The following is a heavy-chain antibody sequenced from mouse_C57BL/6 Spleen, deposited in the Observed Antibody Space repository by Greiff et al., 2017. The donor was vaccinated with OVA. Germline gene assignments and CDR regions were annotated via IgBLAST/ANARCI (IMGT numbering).Heavy chain of an antibody. Sequence: EVKLVESGPGLAKPSQTLSLTCSVTGYSITSDYWNWIRKFPGNKLEYMGYISYSGSTYYNPSLKSRISITRDTSKNKYYLQLNTVTTEDTATDYCARLGSNYWYFDVWGTGTTVTVSS. CDR1: GYSITSDY. D-gene: IGHD2-5*01. V-gene: IGHV3-8*01. CDR3: ARLGSNYWYFDV. J-gene: IGHJ1*03. CDR2: ISYSGST.